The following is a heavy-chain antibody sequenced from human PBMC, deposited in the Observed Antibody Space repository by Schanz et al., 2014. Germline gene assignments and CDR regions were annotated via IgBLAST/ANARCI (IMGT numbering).Heavy chain of an antibody. CDR3: AKSERNED. D-gene: IGHD1-1*01. V-gene: IGHV3-48*01. CDR2: VSRSTPDI. J-gene: IGHJ4*02. Sequence: EVQLLESGGGLVQPGGPLRLSCAAFGLTLSSYARNWVRQAPGKGLEWVSYVSRSTPDIYYADSVKGRFTMSRDNAKNSVFLQMNSLRAEDTAVYFCAKSERNEDWGQGTLVTVSS. CDR1: GLTLSSYA.